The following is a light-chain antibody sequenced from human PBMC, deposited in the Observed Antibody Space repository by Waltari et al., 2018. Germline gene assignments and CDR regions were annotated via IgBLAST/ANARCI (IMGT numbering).Light chain of an antibody. J-gene: IGLJ2*01. Sequence: QSALTQPASVSGSPGQSITISCTGTSSDVGGYNYVSWYQQHPGKAPTLMIYAVSNRPSGVSNRFSGAKSGNTASLTISVLQAEDEADYYCSSYTSSSTLVFGGGTKLTVL. CDR3: SSYTSSSTLV. CDR2: AVS. CDR1: SSDVGGYNY. V-gene: IGLV2-14*03.